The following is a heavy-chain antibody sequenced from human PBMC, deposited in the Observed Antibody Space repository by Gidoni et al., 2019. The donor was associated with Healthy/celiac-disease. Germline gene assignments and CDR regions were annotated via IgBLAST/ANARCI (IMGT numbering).Heavy chain of an antibody. V-gene: IGHV3-33*01. CDR3: ARMGRDGYNSDY. CDR1: GFTFSSYG. CDR2: RWYDGSNK. D-gene: IGHD5-12*01. Sequence: QVQLVESGGGVVQPGRSLRLSCAASGFTFSSYGMHWVRQAPGKGLEWVAVRWYDGSNKYYADSVKGRFTISRDNSKNTLYLQMNSLRAEDTAVYYCARMGRDGYNSDYWGQGTLVTVSS. J-gene: IGHJ4*02.